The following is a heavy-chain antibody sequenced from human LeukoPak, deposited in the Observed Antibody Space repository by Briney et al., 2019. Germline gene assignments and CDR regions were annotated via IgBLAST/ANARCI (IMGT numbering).Heavy chain of an antibody. Sequence: ASVKVSCKASGGTFSSYAISWVRQAPGQGLECMGGIIPIFGTTNYALKFQGRVTITTDESTRTAYMELSSLRSDDTAVYYCARGRLGRQHASFFDSWGHGTLVTVSS. J-gene: IGHJ4*01. V-gene: IGHV1-69*05. CDR1: GGTFSSYA. CDR3: ARGRLGRQHASFFDS. D-gene: IGHD2-2*01. CDR2: IIPIFGTT.